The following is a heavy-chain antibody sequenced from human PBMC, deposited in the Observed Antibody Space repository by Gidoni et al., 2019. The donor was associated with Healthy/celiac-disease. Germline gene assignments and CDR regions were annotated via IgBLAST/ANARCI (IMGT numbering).Heavy chain of an antibody. V-gene: IGHV3-11*01. Sequence: QVQLVESGGRLVKPGGSLRLSCAASGFTFRDYYMNWIRQAPGKGLEWVSYISSSGSTVYYADSVKGRFTISRDNAKNSLYLQMSSLRAEDTAVYYCARERLAPDLDYWGQGTLVTVSS. CDR1: GFTFRDYY. D-gene: IGHD6-19*01. CDR2: ISSSGSTV. J-gene: IGHJ4*02. CDR3: ARERLAPDLDY.